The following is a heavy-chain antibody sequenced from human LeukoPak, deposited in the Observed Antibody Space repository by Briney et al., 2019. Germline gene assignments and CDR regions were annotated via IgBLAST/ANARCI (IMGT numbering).Heavy chain of an antibody. J-gene: IGHJ3*02. Sequence: PGGSLRLSCAASGFTFDDYAMHWVRQAPGKGLEWVSGISWSSGSIGYADSVKGRFTISRDNAKNSLYLQMNSLRAEDTALYYCAKDKGVYDAFDIWGQGTMVTVSS. CDR3: AKDKGVYDAFDI. CDR2: ISWSSGSI. CDR1: GFTFDDYA. V-gene: IGHV3-9*01. D-gene: IGHD6-6*01.